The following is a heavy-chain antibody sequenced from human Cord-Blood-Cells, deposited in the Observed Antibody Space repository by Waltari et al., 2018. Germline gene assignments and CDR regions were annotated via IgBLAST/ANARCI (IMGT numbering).Heavy chain of an antibody. D-gene: IGHD6-13*01. J-gene: IGHJ5*02. CDR2: INHSGRT. CDR3: ARGLVAAAGRGWFDP. V-gene: IGHV4-34*01. Sequence: QVQLQQWGAGLLKPSGPLSLTSAGYGRPFCGYHGRWIRQPPGKGLEWIGEINHSGRTNYNPSLKSRVTISGDTSKNQFSLKLSSVTAADTAVYYCARGLVAAAGRGWFDPWGQGTLVTVSS. CDR1: GRPFCGYH.